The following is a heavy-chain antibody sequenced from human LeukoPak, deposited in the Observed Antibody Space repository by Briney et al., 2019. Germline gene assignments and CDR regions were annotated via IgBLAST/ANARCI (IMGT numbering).Heavy chain of an antibody. V-gene: IGHV4-39*07. J-gene: IGHJ6*03. D-gene: IGHD5-18*01. CDR1: GGSVSSSSYY. Sequence: PSETLSLTCTVSGGSVSSSSYYWGWIRQPPGKGLEWIGSIYYSGSTYYNPSLKSRVTISVDTSKNQFSLKLSSVTAADTAVHYCARAQSNVDTAMVTSYYFYDMDVWGKGTTVTVSS. CDR3: ARAQSNVDTAMVTSYYFYDMDV. CDR2: IYYSGST.